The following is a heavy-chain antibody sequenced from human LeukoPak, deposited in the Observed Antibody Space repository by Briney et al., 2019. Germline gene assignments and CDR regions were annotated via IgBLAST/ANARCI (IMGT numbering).Heavy chain of an antibody. CDR3: ARDSGWFAELEPIDY. V-gene: IGHV1-2*02. J-gene: IGHJ4*02. D-gene: IGHD3-10*01. Sequence: ASVKVSCKASGYTFTGYYMHWVRQAPGQGLEWMGWINPNSGGTNYAQKFQGRVTMTRDTSITTAYMELTRLRSDDTAVYYCARDSGWFAELEPIDYWGQGTLVTVSS. CDR2: INPNSGGT. CDR1: GYTFTGYY.